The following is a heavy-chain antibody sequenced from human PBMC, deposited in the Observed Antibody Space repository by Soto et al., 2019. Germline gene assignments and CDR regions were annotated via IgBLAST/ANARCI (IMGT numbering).Heavy chain of an antibody. V-gene: IGHV3-21*03. CDR3: TTEDYGDSQLDY. J-gene: IGHJ4*02. CDR2: ISKSDYT. Sequence: GGSLRLSYRVSGVACKHHGVNWVRQAPGKGLEWVSSISKSDYTYYSDSVKGRFAISRDNAKSSVSLQMNTLRVEDTAVYYCTTEDYGDSQLDYWGQGTLVTGSS. D-gene: IGHD4-17*01. CDR1: GVACKHHG.